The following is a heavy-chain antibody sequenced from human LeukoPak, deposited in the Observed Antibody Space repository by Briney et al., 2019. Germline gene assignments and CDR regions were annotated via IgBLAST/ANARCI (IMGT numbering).Heavy chain of an antibody. V-gene: IGHV3-23*01. CDR3: AKDTTGYQQLGVDY. Sequence: GGSLRLSCAASGFTFSSYAMSWVRQAPGKGLEWVSVLSGSATSTYSADSVRGRFTISRDNSKNTLYLQMNSLRAEDTALYYCAKDTTGYQQLGVDYWGQGTLVTVSS. CDR1: GFTFSSYA. CDR2: LSGSATST. D-gene: IGHD1-1*01. J-gene: IGHJ4*02.